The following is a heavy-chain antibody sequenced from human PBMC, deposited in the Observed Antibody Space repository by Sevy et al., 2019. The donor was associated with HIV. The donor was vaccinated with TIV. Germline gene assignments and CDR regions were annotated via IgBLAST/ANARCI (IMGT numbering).Heavy chain of an antibody. D-gene: IGHD2-21*02. Sequence: GGSLRLSCVGSGFSFEDYVMTWVRQAPGKGLEWVATIRGVDVGTDYSDSVKGRFTVSRDNYRDTLFLQMESLRAEDTALYYCAKAQRPNYFYSMDVWGQGTTVTVSS. CDR2: IRGVDVGT. V-gene: IGHV3-23*01. J-gene: IGHJ6*02. CDR3: AKAQRPNYFYSMDV. CDR1: GFSFEDYV.